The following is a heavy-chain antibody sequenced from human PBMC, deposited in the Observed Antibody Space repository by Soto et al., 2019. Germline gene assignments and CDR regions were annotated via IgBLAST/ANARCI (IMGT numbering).Heavy chain of an antibody. D-gene: IGHD6-13*01. CDR1: GFTFSSYG. J-gene: IGHJ6*02. V-gene: IGHV3-30*18. CDR2: ISYDGSNK. CDR3: AKDRGAAAGTTHYYYYGMDV. Sequence: PGGSLRLSCAASGFTFSSYGMHWVRQAPGKGLEWVAVISYDGSNKYYADSVKGRFTISRDNSKNTLYLQMNSLRAEDTAVYYCAKDRGAAAGTTHYYYYGMDVWGQGTTVTVSS.